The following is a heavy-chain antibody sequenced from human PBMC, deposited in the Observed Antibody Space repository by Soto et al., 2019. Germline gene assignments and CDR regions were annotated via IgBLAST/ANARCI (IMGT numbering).Heavy chain of an antibody. V-gene: IGHV4-30-4*02. CDR1: GGSISSGDYY. J-gene: IGHJ5*02. CDR3: ARERGLRFLEWLGLDP. Sequence: SETLSLTCTVSGGSISSGDYYWSWIRQPPGKGLEWIGYIYYSGSTYYNPSLKSRVTISVDTSKNQFSLKLSSVTAADTAVYYCARERGLRFLEWLGLDPWGQGTLVTVSS. D-gene: IGHD3-3*01. CDR2: IYYSGST.